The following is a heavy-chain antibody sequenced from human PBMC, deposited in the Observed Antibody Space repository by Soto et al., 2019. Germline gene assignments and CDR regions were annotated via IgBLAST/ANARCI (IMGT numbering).Heavy chain of an antibody. V-gene: IGHV4-59*12. CDR2: IYNSGST. CDR3: ARVRTEYAGLDY. D-gene: IGHD2-2*01. J-gene: IGHJ4*02. CDR1: GGSISSYY. Sequence: PSETLSLTCTVSGGSISSYYWSWIRQSPGKGLEWIGYIYNSGSTNYNPSLKSRVAISLDTSKNQFSLRLTSVAAADTAVYFCARVRTEYAGLDYWGQGTLVTVSS.